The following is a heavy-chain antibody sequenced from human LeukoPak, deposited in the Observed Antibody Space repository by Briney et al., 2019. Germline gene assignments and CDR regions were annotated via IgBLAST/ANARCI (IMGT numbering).Heavy chain of an antibody. CDR2: IKEDGSEE. CDR3: ATYNNGYKRRYFDY. D-gene: IGHD5-24*01. CDR1: GFTFGSYW. Sequence: VGSLRLSCAASGFTFGSYWMSWVRQAPGKGLEWVANIKEDGSEEYYVDSVKGRFTISRDNAKNSLYLQMNRLRAEDTAVYYCATYNNGYKRRYFDYWGRGTLVTVSS. V-gene: IGHV3-7*01. J-gene: IGHJ4*02.